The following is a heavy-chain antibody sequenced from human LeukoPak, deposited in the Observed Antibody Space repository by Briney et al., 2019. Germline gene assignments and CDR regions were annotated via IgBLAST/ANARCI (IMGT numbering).Heavy chain of an antibody. CDR1: GGTFSSYS. Sequence: GASVKVSCKPSGGTFSSYSFSWLGQAPGQGLKGMGGIIPIFGTANYAQKFQGRVTITADKSTSTAYMELSSLRSEDTAVYYCAREGDYYDSSGYWHWFDPWGQGTLVTASS. J-gene: IGHJ5*02. CDR3: AREGDYYDSSGYWHWFDP. CDR2: IIPIFGTA. D-gene: IGHD3-22*01. V-gene: IGHV1-69*06.